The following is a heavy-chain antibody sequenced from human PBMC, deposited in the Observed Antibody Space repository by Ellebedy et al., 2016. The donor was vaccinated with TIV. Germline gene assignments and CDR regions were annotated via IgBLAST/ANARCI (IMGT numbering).Heavy chain of an antibody. Sequence: PGGFLRLSCAASGFTFSNYWIHWVRQAPGKGLAWVSRINSDGSSTSYAASVKGRFTISRDNSKNTLYVQMNSLRAEDTAVYYCARGGRDQWLIDAWGQGTLVTVSS. D-gene: IGHD6-19*01. CDR2: INSDGSST. J-gene: IGHJ5*02. V-gene: IGHV3-74*01. CDR3: ARGGRDQWLIDA. CDR1: GFTFSNYW.